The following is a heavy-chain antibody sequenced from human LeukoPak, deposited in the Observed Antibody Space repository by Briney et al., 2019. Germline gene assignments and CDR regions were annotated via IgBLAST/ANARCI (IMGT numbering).Heavy chain of an antibody. CDR1: GGSISGYS. J-gene: IGHJ4*02. Sequence: SETLSLTCTVSGGSISGYSWSWIRQPPGKGLEWIGYIYYSGSTNYNPSLKGRVTISVDTSKNQFSLKLSSVTAADTAVYYCARERSTGYLDYWGQGTLVTVYS. CDR2: IYYSGST. D-gene: IGHD6-13*01. CDR3: ARERSTGYLDY. V-gene: IGHV4-59*01.